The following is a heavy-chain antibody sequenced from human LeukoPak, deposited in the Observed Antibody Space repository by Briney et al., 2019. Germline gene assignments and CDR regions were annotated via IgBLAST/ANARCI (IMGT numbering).Heavy chain of an antibody. CDR3: AKDSSSWSTLED. CDR1: GFTFDDYA. V-gene: IGHV3-9*01. J-gene: IGHJ4*02. D-gene: IGHD6-13*01. CDR2: ISWNSGSI. Sequence: PGRSLRLSCAASGFTFDDYAMHWVRQAPGKGLEWVSGISWNSGSIGYADSVKGRFTISRDNAKNSLYLQMNSLRAEDTALYYCAKDSSSWSTLEDWGQGTLVTVSS.